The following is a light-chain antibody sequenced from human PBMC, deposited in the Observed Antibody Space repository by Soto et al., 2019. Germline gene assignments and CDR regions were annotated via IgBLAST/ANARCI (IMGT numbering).Light chain of an antibody. CDR1: QSVSSN. CDR3: RKDITWQTT. Sequence: EIVMTQSPATLSVSPGERATLSCRASQSVSSNLAWYQQKPGQAPRLLIYGASTRATGIPARFSGRASWPELSLTIRSLRSAHFPASECRKDITWQTTFGQGTKVDI. CDR2: GAS. V-gene: IGKV3-15*01. J-gene: IGKJ1*01.